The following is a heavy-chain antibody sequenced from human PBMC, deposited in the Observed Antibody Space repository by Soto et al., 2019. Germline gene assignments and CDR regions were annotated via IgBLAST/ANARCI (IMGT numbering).Heavy chain of an antibody. Sequence: ASVKVSCKASGYTFTSYGISWVRQAPGQGIEWMGWMSANNGNTGYAQKFQGRVTMTRNTSISTAYMELSSLRSEDTAVYYCARGRRIYYGSGSYPGVYWGQGTLVTVSS. D-gene: IGHD3-10*01. V-gene: IGHV1-8*02. CDR2: MSANNGNT. CDR1: GYTFTSYG. CDR3: ARGRRIYYGSGSYPGVY. J-gene: IGHJ4*02.